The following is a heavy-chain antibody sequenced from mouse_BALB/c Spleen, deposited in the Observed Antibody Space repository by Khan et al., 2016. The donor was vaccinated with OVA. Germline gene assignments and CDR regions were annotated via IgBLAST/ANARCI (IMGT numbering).Heavy chain of an antibody. CDR2: INTYTGEP. J-gene: IGHJ4*01. CDR3: ARPPYLSYTLDY. Sequence: QIQLVQSGPELKKPGETVKISCKASGYTFTSYGMNWVKQSPGKALKWMGWINTYTGEPTYADDFKGRFAFSLETSASTAYLQINTLKNEDTATYFWARPPYLSYTLDYWGQGTSVTVSS. CDR1: GYTFTSYG. D-gene: IGHD2-10*01. V-gene: IGHV9-3-1*01.